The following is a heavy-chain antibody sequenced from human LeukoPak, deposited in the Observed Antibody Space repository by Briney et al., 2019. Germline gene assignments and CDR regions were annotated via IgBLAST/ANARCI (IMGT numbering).Heavy chain of an antibody. Sequence: GGSLSLSCAASGFTFSSYSMNWVRQAPGKGLEWVSSISSSSSYIYYADSVKGRFTISRDNAKNSLYLQMNSLRAEDTAVYYCARDRYDFWSGYDYWGQGTLVTVSS. CDR2: ISSSSSYI. V-gene: IGHV3-21*01. D-gene: IGHD3-3*01. CDR3: ARDRYDFWSGYDY. CDR1: GFTFSSYS. J-gene: IGHJ4*02.